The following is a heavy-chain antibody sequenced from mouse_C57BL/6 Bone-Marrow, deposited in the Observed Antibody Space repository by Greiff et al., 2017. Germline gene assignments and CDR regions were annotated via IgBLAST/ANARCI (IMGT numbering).Heavy chain of an antibody. Sequence: QVQLQQPGAELVKPGASVKLSCKASGYTFTSYWMHWVKQRPGQGLEWIGMIHPNSGSTNYNEKFKSKATLTVDKSSSTAYMQLSSLTSEDSAVYYCARDSSSYNGAMDYWGQGTSVTVSS. CDR1: GYTFTSYW. CDR3: ARDSSSYNGAMDY. V-gene: IGHV1-64*01. D-gene: IGHD3-2*02. CDR2: IHPNSGST. J-gene: IGHJ4*01.